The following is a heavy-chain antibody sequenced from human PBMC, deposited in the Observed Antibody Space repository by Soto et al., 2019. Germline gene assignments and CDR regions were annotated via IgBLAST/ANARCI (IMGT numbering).Heavy chain of an antibody. CDR1: GFTFSSYA. J-gene: IGHJ4*02. Sequence: GGSLRLSCAASGFTFSSYAMSWVRQAPGKGLEWVSAISGSGGSTYYADSVKGRFTISRDNSKNTLYLQMNSLRAEDTAVYYCAKLSHDLNYDILTGYSDYWGQGTLVTVSS. CDR3: AKLSHDLNYDILTGYSDY. CDR2: ISGSGGST. D-gene: IGHD3-9*01. V-gene: IGHV3-23*01.